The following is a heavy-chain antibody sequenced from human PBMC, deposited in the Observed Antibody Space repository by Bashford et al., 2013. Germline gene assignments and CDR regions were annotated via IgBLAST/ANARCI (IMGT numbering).Heavy chain of an antibody. CDR3: ARVDSTGWDNWFDP. Sequence: ASVKVSCKASGYTFIDYFMHWVRQAPGEGLEWMGRINPNTGDTQYAQKFQGRVTMTRDAALNTAYLEVNRLTSDDTAVYFCARVDSTGWDNWFDPWGRGTLVTVSS. D-gene: IGHD6-19*01. J-gene: IGHJ5*02. CDR2: INPNTGDT. CDR1: GYTFIDYF. V-gene: IGHV1-2*02.